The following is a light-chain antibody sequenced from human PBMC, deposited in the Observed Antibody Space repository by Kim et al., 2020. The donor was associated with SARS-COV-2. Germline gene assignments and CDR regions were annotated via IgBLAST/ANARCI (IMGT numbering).Light chain of an antibody. CDR3: QLWDSSSDHPV. V-gene: IGLV3-21*04. Sequence: SYELTQPPSVSVAQGKTTRITCGGNNIGSKSVHWYQQKPGQAPVLVISDDTDRTSGVPERYSGSNSGNTATLTISRVEAGDEADYYCQLWDSSSDHPVFGGGTQLTVL. CDR2: DDT. CDR1: NIGSKS. J-gene: IGLJ3*02.